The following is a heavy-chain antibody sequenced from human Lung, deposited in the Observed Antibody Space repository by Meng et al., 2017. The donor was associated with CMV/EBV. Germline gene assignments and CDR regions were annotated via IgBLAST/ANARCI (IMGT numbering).Heavy chain of an antibody. CDR1: GYTFTSYN. J-gene: IGHJ6*01. Sequence: ASVKVSCKASGYTFTSYNIHWVRQAPGQGLEWMGWINTKSGDTDYAPKFHGRVTMTRDTSINTAHMEVTRLTSDDTATYYCARRWDYWSGFQTGYGLEFWGQGTTVTGSS. CDR2: INTKSGDT. D-gene: IGHD3-3*01. V-gene: IGHV1-2*02. CDR3: ARRWDYWSGFQTGYGLEF.